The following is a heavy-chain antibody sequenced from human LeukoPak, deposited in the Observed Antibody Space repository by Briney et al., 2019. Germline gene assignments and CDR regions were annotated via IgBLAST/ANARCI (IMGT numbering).Heavy chain of an antibody. CDR2: ISDRSDKT. V-gene: IGHV3-23*01. J-gene: IGHJ3*02. CDR3: AKPSYGDPLDAFDI. D-gene: IGHD4-17*01. Sequence: GGSLRLSCAASGFTFDDYGMSWVRQAPGKGLEWVSTISDRSDKTYYADSVRGRFTISRDNSKNTLFLQMNSLRAEDTAVYYCAKPSYGDPLDAFDIWGQGTMVTVSS. CDR1: GFTFDDYG.